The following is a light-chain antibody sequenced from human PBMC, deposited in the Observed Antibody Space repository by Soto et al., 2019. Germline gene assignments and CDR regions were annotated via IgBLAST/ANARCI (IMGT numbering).Light chain of an antibody. Sequence: DIVMTQSPDSLAVSLGERATINCKSSQSVLYSSNNKNYLAWYQQKPGQPPKPLIYWASTRESGVPDRFSGSGSGTDFTLTISSLQAEDVAVYYCQQYYNTPQYTFGQGTKLEIK. V-gene: IGKV4-1*01. CDR1: QSVLYSSNNKNY. CDR3: QQYYNTPQYT. CDR2: WAS. J-gene: IGKJ2*01.